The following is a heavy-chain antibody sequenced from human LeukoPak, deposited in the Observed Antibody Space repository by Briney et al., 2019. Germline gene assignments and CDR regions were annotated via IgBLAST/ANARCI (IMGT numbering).Heavy chain of an antibody. D-gene: IGHD1-1*01. CDR2: IYHSGST. V-gene: IGHV4-38-2*02. CDR3: ARGLEWGDGFDI. J-gene: IGHJ3*02. CDR1: GYSISSGYY. Sequence: SETLSLTCTVSGYSISSGYYWGWIRQPPGKGLEWIGSIYHSGSTYYNPSLKSRVTISVDTSKNHFSLKLTSVTAADTAVYYCARGLEWGDGFDIWGQGTMVTVSP.